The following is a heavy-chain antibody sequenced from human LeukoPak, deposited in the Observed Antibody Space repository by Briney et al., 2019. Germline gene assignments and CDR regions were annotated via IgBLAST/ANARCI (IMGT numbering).Heavy chain of an antibody. V-gene: IGHV4-34*01. J-gene: IGHJ4*02. CDR1: GGSFSGYY. CDR3: ARQARVYDYVWGSYHRPMYFDY. D-gene: IGHD3-16*02. Sequence: PSETLSLTCAVYGGSFSGYYWSWIRQPPGKGLEWIGEINHSGSTNYNLSLKSRVTISVDTSKNQFSLKLSSVTAADTAVYYCARQARVYDYVWGSYHRPMYFDYWGQGTLVTVSS. CDR2: INHSGST.